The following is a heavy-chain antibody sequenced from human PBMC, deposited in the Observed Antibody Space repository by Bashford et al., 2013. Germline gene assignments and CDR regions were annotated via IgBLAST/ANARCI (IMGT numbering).Heavy chain of an antibody. CDR3: TRRRAAAGTTLQH. J-gene: IGHJ1*01. Sequence: SGSTFYLTYWYQLGXPGPGKDVEWMGWISASNGNTNYAQKFQGRVTMTTDTSTSTAYMELRSLRSDDTAVYYCTRRRAAAGTTLQHWGQGTLVTVSS. V-gene: IGHV1-18*01. CDR2: ISASNGNT. CDR1: GSTFYLTYW. D-gene: IGHD6-13*01.